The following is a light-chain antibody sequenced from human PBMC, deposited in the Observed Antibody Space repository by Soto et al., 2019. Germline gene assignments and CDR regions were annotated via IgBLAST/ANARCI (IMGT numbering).Light chain of an antibody. V-gene: IGLV2-14*01. J-gene: IGLJ2*01. CDR1: SSDVGGYNY. CDR3: SAYTSISTLV. Sequence: QSALTQPASVSGSPGQSITISCTGTSSDVGGYNYVSWYQQHPGKAPQLMIYDVSNRPSVVSNRFSGSKSGNTASLTISGLQAEDEADYYCSAYTSISTLVFGGGTKLTVL. CDR2: DVS.